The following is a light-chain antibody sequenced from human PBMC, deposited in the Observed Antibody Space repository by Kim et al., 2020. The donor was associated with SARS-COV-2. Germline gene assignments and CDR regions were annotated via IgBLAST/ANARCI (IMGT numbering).Light chain of an antibody. CDR3: SAWDSSLNAWV. CDR1: SNNVGNQG. CDR2: RSD. V-gene: IGLV10-54*04. Sequence: QAGPTQPPSVSKDLRQTATLTCTGNSNNVGNQGAAWLLLHHGHPPKLLSYRSDKRPSGISERFSASRSGNTASLTITGLQPEDEGDYYCSAWDSSLNAWVFGGGTRLTVL. J-gene: IGLJ3*02.